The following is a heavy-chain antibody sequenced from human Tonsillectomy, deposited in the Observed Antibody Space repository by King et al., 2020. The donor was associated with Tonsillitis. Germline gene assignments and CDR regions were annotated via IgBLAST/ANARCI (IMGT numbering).Heavy chain of an antibody. CDR1: GFTSSTYS. CDR3: ARYKSAYYTFDAFDF. V-gene: IGHV3-21*01. CDR2: ISSMSSYI. Sequence: VQLVESGGGLVKPGGSLRLSCAASGFTSSTYSMNWVRQAPGKGLEWVSSISSMSSYIYYADSGKGRFTISRDNAKNSLYLQMNSLRAEDTAVYYCARYKSAYYTFDAFDFWGQGTMVTVSS. D-gene: IGHD3-3*01. J-gene: IGHJ3*01.